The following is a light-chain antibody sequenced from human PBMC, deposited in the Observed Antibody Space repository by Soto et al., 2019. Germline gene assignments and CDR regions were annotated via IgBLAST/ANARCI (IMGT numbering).Light chain of an antibody. CDR3: QQYNNWPT. CDR1: QSVSN. V-gene: IGKV3-15*01. CDR2: GAS. Sequence: EIVMTQSPATLSVSPGERATLSCRASQSVSNVAWYQQKLGQAPRLLIYGASTRATGIPARFSGSGSGTDFTLIISSLQSEDFAVYHCQQYNNWPTFGGGTKVEIK. J-gene: IGKJ4*01.